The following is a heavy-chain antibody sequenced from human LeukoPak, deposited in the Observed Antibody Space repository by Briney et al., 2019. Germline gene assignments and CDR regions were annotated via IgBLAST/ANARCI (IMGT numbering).Heavy chain of an antibody. D-gene: IGHD6-19*01. CDR3: AKDQTTRWYSSGWHDAFDI. J-gene: IGHJ3*02. V-gene: IGHV3-23*01. Sequence: GGSLRLSCAASGFTLSSHWMNWVRQAPGKGLEWVSFISGSGGSTYYADSVKGRFTISRDNSKNTLYLQMNSLRAEDTAVYYCAKDQTTRWYSSGWHDAFDIWGQGTMVTVSS. CDR1: GFTLSSHW. CDR2: ISGSGGST.